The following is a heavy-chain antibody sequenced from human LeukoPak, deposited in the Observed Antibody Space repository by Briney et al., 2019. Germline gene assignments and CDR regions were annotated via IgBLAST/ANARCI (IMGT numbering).Heavy chain of an antibody. CDR1: GYTFTSYG. CDR3: ARPYSGYDWGAFDI. Sequence: ASVKVSCKASGYTFTSYGISWVRQAPGQGLEWMGWISAYNGNTNYAQKLQGRVTMTTDTSTSTAYVELRSLRSDDTAVYYCARPYSGYDWGAFDIWGQGTMVTVSS. V-gene: IGHV1-18*01. CDR2: ISAYNGNT. D-gene: IGHD5-12*01. J-gene: IGHJ3*02.